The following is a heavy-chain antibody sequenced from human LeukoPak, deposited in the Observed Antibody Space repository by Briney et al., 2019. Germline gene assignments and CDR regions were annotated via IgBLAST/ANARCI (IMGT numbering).Heavy chain of an antibody. CDR3: AREDSSGLDY. CDR2: SSSGSTI. D-gene: IGHD6-19*01. CDR1: GFIFSSYS. V-gene: IGHV3-48*04. J-gene: IGHJ4*02. Sequence: GGSLRLSCAASGFIFSSYSMSWVRQAPGEGLEWVSSSSGSTIYYADSVKGRFTISRDNAKNSLYLQMNSLRAEDTAIYYCAREDSSGLDYWGQGTLVTVSS.